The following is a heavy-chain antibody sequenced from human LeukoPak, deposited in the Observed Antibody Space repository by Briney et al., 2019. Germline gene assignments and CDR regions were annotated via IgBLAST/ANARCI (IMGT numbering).Heavy chain of an antibody. V-gene: IGHV3-15*01. CDR2: IRSKAEGGTP. CDR3: TTELAGYRSSWYQWDYFDY. Sequence: GGSLRLSCAASGFSFSNAWMSWVRQAPGKGLEWVGRIRSKAEGGTPEYAAPVIGRFTMSRDDSKNTLYLQMSSLKTEDTAVYYCTTELAGYRSSWYQWDYFDYWGQGTLVTVSS. CDR1: GFSFSNAW. J-gene: IGHJ4*02. D-gene: IGHD6-13*01.